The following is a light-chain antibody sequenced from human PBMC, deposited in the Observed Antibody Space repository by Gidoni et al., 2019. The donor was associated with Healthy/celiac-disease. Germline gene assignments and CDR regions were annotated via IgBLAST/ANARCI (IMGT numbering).Light chain of an antibody. V-gene: IGKV2-30*01. J-gene: IGKJ4*01. CDR3: MQGTHWPPN. CDR1: QSLVYSDGNTY. CDR2: KVS. Sequence: VVMTQSPLSLPVTLGQPASISCRSSQSLVYSDGNTYLNWFQQSPGQSPRRLIYKVSNRDYGGPDRFSGRGSGTDFTLKISRVEAEDVGVYYCMQGTHWPPNFGGGNKVEIK.